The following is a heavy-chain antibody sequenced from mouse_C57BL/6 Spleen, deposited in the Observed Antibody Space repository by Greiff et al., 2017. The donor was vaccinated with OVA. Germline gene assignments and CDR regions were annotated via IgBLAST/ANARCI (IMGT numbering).Heavy chain of an antibody. D-gene: IGHD2-1*01. CDR3: ARRGSTMASFDY. J-gene: IGHJ2*01. CDR2: IYPGDGDT. V-gene: IGHV1-82*01. Sequence: QVQLKESGPELVKPGASVKISCKASGYAFSSSWMNWVKQRPGKGLEWIGRIYPGDGDTNYNGKFKGKATLTADKSSSTAYMQLSSLTSEDSAVYFCARRGSTMASFDYWGQGTTLTVSS. CDR1: GYAFSSSW.